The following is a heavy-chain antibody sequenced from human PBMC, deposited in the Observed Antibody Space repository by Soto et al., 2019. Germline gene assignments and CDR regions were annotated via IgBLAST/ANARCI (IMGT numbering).Heavy chain of an antibody. D-gene: IGHD3-3*01. V-gene: IGHV4-39*01. CDR1: GGSISSSNYY. J-gene: IGHJ5*02. CDR3: ARMGDFWSGPGELDP. Sequence: QLQLRESGPGLVKPSETLSLTCTVSGGSISSSNYYWAWIRQSPGKGLEWIGSVYYNGFTYYIPSLQSRVTISVDTSKNQFSLKLTSVTAADTAVYYCARMGDFWSGPGELDPWGQGTLVTVSS. CDR2: VYYNGFT.